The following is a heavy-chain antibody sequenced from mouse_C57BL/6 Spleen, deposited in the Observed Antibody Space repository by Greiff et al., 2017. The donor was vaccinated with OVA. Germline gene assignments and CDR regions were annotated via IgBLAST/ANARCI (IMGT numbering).Heavy chain of an antibody. Sequence: EVQLQQSGPELVKPGASVKISCKASGYTFTDYYMNWVKQSHGKSLEWIGDINPNNGGTSYNQKFKGKATLTVDKSSSTAYMALRSLTSEDSAVYYCATGAAWFAYWGQGTLVTVSA. CDR1: GYTFTDYY. CDR3: ATGAAWFAY. J-gene: IGHJ3*01. CDR2: INPNNGGT. V-gene: IGHV1-26*01. D-gene: IGHD4-1*01.